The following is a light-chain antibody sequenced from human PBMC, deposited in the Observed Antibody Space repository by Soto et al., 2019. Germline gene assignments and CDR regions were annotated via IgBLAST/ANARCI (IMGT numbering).Light chain of an antibody. CDR3: QQRSNWPRT. V-gene: IGKV3-11*01. CDR1: QSVSSS. J-gene: IGKJ2*01. CDR2: DAS. Sequence: EIVLTQSPATLSLSPGERATLSCRASQSVSSSLGWYQQIPGQAPRLLISDASNRATGIPARFSGSGSGTDSTLTISSLEPEDFAVYYCQQRSNWPRTFGQGTKLEIK.